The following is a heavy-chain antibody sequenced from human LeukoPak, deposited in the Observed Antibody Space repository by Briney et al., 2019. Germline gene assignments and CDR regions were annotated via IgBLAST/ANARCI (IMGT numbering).Heavy chain of an antibody. V-gene: IGHV6-1*01. CDR2: TYYRSKWYN. CDR1: GDSVSSDSAA. CDR3: ARTQIDSSSWYDDAFDV. D-gene: IGHD6-13*01. J-gene: IGHJ3*01. Sequence: SQTLSLTCAISGDSVSSDSAAWNWIRQSPSRGLEWLGRTYYRSKWYNDYAVSVKSRITIKSDTSKNQFSLQLESVTPEDTAVYYCARTQIDSSSWYDDAFDVWGQGTMVTVSS.